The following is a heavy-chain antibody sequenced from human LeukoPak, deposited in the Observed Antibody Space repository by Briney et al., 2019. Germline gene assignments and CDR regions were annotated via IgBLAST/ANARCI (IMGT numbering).Heavy chain of an antibody. D-gene: IGHD1-26*01. CDR2: ITDDATT. CDR3: VRDRVGPDY. J-gene: IGHJ4*02. V-gene: IGHV3-74*03. CDR1: GFTFSSAW. Sequence: PGGSLRLSCAASGFTFSSAWMHWVRQAPGTWLVWVSRITDDATTTYADSVKGRFTISRDNAKNILYLQMNSLRAEDTAVYYCVRDRVGPDYWGQGTLVTVSS.